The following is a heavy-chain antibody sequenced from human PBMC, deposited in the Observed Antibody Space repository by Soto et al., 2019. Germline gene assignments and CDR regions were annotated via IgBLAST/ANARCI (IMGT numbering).Heavy chain of an antibody. Sequence: PGGSLRLSCAVSGFTFSRYAMHWVRQAPSKGLEWVADISYDGSNKYYADSVKGRFTISRDNSKNTLYLHLNSLSTEFTAVYYCARDPRIAVAGDFDYWGQGTVVTVSS. D-gene: IGHD6-19*01. CDR1: GFTFSRYA. CDR3: ARDPRIAVAGDFDY. CDR2: ISYDGSNK. V-gene: IGHV3-30-3*01. J-gene: IGHJ4*02.